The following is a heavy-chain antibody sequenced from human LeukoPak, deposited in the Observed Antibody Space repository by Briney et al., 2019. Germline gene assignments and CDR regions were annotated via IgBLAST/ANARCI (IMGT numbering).Heavy chain of an antibody. Sequence: GGSLRLSCAASGFTFSSYSMNWARQAPGKGLEWVSSISSSSSQIYYADSVKGRFTISRDNAKNSLYLQLNSLRAEDTGVYYCAKDTSGSQPPDWGQGTLVTVSS. D-gene: IGHD1-26*01. J-gene: IGHJ4*02. V-gene: IGHV3-21*01. CDR2: ISSSSSQI. CDR3: AKDTSGSQPPD. CDR1: GFTFSSYS.